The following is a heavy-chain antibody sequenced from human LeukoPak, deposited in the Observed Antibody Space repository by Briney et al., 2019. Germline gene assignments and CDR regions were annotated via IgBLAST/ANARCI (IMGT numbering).Heavy chain of an antibody. CDR2: IFTSGNT. D-gene: IGHD6-19*01. V-gene: IGHV4-61*02. Sequence: PSETLSLTCSVSGASISSGTYYWSWIRQPAGKGPEWIGRIFTSGNTNYNPSLKSRVTISLDTSKSQISLKLSSVSAADTAVYYCARGRGRAVAAQYYYYYMDVWGKGTAVTVSS. J-gene: IGHJ6*03. CDR3: ARGRGRAVAAQYYYYYMDV. CDR1: GASISSGTYY.